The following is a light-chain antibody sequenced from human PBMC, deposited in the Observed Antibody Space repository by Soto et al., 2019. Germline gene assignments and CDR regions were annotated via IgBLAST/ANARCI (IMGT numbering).Light chain of an antibody. CDR2: EGS. J-gene: IGLJ1*01. CDR3: SSFTSSITYV. Sequence: QSALTQPASVSGSPGQSITISCTGTSSDVGSYNLVSWYQQHPGKAPKLMIYEGSKRPSGVSNRFAGSKSGNTASLTISGLQAEDEADHYCSSFTSSITYVFGTGTQLTVL. CDR1: SSDVGSYNL. V-gene: IGLV2-14*02.